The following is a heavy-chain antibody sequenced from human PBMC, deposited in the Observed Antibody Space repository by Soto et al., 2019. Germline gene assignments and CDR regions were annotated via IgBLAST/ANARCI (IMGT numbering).Heavy chain of an antibody. CDR2: INAGNGNT. Sequence: ASVKVSCKASGYTFTSYAMHWLRQAPGQRLEWMGWINAGNGNTKYSQKFQGRVTITRDTSASTAYMELSSLRSEDTAVYYCASGPAVAGTFDYWGQGTLVTVSS. CDR3: ASGPAVAGTFDY. V-gene: IGHV1-3*01. CDR1: GYTFTSYA. J-gene: IGHJ4*02. D-gene: IGHD6-19*01.